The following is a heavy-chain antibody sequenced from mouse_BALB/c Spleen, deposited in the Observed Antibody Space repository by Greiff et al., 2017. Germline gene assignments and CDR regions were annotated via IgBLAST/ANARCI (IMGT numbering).Heavy chain of an antibody. Sequence: VQLKESGPELVKPGASVKMSCKASGYTFTSYVMHWVKQKPGQGLEWIGYINPYNDGTKYNEKFKGKATLTSDKSSSTAYMELSSLTSEDSAVYYCARRGTVVEGWFAYWGQGTLVTVSA. V-gene: IGHV1-14*01. CDR1: GYTFTSYV. CDR2: INPYNDGT. D-gene: IGHD1-1*01. CDR3: ARRGTVVEGWFAY. J-gene: IGHJ3*01.